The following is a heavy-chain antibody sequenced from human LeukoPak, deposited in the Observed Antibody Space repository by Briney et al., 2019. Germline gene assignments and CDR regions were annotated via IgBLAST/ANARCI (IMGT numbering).Heavy chain of an antibody. Sequence: ASVKVSCKASGYTFSGYYLYWVRQAPGQGLEWMGWINPNNGGTKYAQKFQGRVTMTRDTSTSTAYMEVSSLRSDDTAIYYCARDRDESGIYYGGPWGYYYYMDVWGTGTTVTVSS. D-gene: IGHD3-10*01. V-gene: IGHV1-2*02. CDR2: INPNNGGT. J-gene: IGHJ6*03. CDR1: GYTFSGYY. CDR3: ARDRDESGIYYGGPWGYYYYMDV.